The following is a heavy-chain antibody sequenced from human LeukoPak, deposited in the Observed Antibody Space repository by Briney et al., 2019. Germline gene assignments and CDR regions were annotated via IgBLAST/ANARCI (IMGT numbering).Heavy chain of an antibody. V-gene: IGHV1-2*02. J-gene: IGHJ4*02. D-gene: IGHD6-13*01. CDR3: APTNSNWYYFDY. CDR2: INPSSGVT. CDR1: GYTFTGYY. Sequence: ASVKVSCKTSGYTFTGYYMHWVRQAPGQGLEWMGWINPSSGVTNYAQKFQGRVTMTRDTSISTAYMELSRLTSDDTAVYYCAPTNSNWYYFDYWGQGTLVTVPS.